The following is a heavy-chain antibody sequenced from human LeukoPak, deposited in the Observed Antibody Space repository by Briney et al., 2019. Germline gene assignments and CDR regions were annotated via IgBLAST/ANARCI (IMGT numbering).Heavy chain of an antibody. D-gene: IGHD3-22*01. CDR2: IKSKTYGGTT. CDR1: GFTFNNTW. Sequence: GGSLRPSCAASGFTFNNTWMSWVRQAPGKGLEWVGLIKSKTYGGTTDYTAPVKGRFIISRDDSKNTVYLQMNSLKTEDTAVYYCTTDWGFYDNRVYYYLNFDYWGQGALVTVSS. J-gene: IGHJ4*02. CDR3: TTDWGFYDNRVYYYLNFDY. V-gene: IGHV3-15*01.